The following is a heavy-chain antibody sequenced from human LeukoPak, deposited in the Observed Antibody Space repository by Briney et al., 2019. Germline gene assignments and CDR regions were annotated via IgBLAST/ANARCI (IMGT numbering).Heavy chain of an antibody. CDR1: GFTFSSYA. Sequence: PGGSLRLSCAASGFTFSSYAMHWVRQAPGKGLEWVAVISYDGSNKYYADSVKGRFTISRDNPKNTLYLQMNSLRAEDTAVYYCARDLAVAENSGYFDYWGQGTLVTVSS. V-gene: IGHV3-30*04. CDR2: ISYDGSNK. J-gene: IGHJ4*02. D-gene: IGHD6-19*01. CDR3: ARDLAVAENSGYFDY.